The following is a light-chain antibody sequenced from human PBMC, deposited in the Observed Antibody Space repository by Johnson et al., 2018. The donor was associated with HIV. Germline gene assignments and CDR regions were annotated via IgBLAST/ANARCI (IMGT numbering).Light chain of an antibody. V-gene: IGLV1-51*01. CDR2: DNN. CDR3: GTWDSSLRNGF. Sequence: QSLLTQPPSVSAAPGQKVTISCSGSSSNIGNNYVSWYQQLPGTAPKLLIYDNNKRPSGIPDRFSGSKSGTSATLGITGLQTGDEADYYCGTWDSSLRNGFFGTGTKVTVL. CDR1: SSNIGNNY. J-gene: IGLJ1*01.